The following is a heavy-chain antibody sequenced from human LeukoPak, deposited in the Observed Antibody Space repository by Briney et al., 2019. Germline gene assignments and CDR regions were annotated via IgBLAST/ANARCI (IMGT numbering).Heavy chain of an antibody. CDR3: ARLSSGWYYFDY. V-gene: IGHV4-39*07. J-gene: IGHJ4*02. CDR1: GGSISSSTDS. D-gene: IGHD6-19*01. CDR2: IYYSGRS. Sequence: SETLSLTCTVSGGSISSSTDSWGWIRQPPGKGLEWIGSIYYSGRSYYKVSLKSRVTMSVDTSKNQFSLKLSSVTAADTAVYYCARLSSGWYYFDYWGQGTLVTVSS.